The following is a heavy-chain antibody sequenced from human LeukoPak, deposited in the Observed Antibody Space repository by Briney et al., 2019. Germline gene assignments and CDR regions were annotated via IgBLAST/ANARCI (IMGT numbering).Heavy chain of an antibody. CDR1: GYTFTSYG. V-gene: IGHV1-18*01. Sequence: ASVKVSCTASGYTFTSYGISWVRQAPGQGLEWMGWISAYNGNTNYAQKLQGRVTMTTDTSTSTDYMELRSLRYDDTAVYYCAGGGGFWSGYNYWGQGTLVTVSS. D-gene: IGHD3-3*01. CDR2: ISAYNGNT. J-gene: IGHJ4*02. CDR3: AGGGGFWSGYNY.